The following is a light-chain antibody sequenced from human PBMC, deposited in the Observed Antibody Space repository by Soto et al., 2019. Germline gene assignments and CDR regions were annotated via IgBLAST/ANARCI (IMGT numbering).Light chain of an antibody. Sequence: QSALTQPRSVSGSPGQSVTISCTGTSIGVGGYNYVSWYQLHPCKSPKFLIYYVSKRPSGVTDRFSGSKSGDTAALTISGLQAEAEADYYCCAYAGSYAYVFGTGTKVTVL. V-gene: IGLV2-11*01. CDR1: SIGVGGYNY. J-gene: IGLJ1*01. CDR3: CAYAGSYAYV. CDR2: YVS.